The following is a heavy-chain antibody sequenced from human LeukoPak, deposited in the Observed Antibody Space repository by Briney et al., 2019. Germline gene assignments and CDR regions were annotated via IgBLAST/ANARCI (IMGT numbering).Heavy chain of an antibody. J-gene: IGHJ4*02. V-gene: IGHV3-21*01. D-gene: IGHD3-22*01. CDR1: GFTFSSYI. CDR2: ISSSSGYI. CDR3: ARIDSSGYGLDN. Sequence: PGGSLRLSCAASGFTFSSYIMNWVRQAPGKGLEWVSSISSSSGYIYYADSVEGRFTISRDNAKNSLYLQMNSLRAEDTAVYSCARIDSSGYGLDNWGQGTLVTVSS.